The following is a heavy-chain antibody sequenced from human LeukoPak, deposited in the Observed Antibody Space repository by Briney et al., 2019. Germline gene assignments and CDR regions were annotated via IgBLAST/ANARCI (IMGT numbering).Heavy chain of an antibody. V-gene: IGHV1-69*04. D-gene: IGHD3-10*01. CDR2: IIPILGIA. J-gene: IGHJ4*02. CDR1: GGTFSSYA. Sequence: ASVKVSCKASGGTFSSYAISWVRQAPGQGLEWMGRIIPILGIANYAQKFQGRVTITADKSTSTAYMELSSLRSEDTAVYYCARGFYYGSGSPSPRFDYWGQGTLVTVSS. CDR3: ARGFYYGSGSPSPRFDY.